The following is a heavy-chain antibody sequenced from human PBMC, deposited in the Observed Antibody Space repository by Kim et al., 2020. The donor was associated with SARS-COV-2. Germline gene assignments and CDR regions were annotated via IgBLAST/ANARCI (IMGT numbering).Heavy chain of an antibody. Sequence: ASVKVSCKASGYTFSTYAIHWVRQAPGQRLEWMGWINADNRNTKYSQKFQGRVTITRDTPASTAYMELSSLRSEDTAVYYCATDNSGYIIYWGQGTLVTV. CDR3: ATDNSGYIIY. V-gene: IGHV1-3*01. D-gene: IGHD3-22*01. CDR2: INADNRNT. J-gene: IGHJ4*02. CDR1: GYTFSTYA.